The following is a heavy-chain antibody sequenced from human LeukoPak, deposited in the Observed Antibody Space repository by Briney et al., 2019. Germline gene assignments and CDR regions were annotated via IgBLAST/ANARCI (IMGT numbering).Heavy chain of an antibody. D-gene: IGHD3-10*01. CDR1: GYIFTTYW. V-gene: IGHV5-51*01. CDR2: IYPGDSDT. J-gene: IGHJ4*02. CDR3: ARQHGSGSYYSRAIDY. Sequence: GESLKISCKGSGYIFTTYWIGWVRQMPGKGLEWMGIIYPGDSDTRYSPSFQGQVTISADKSRSTAYLQWSSLKASDTAMYYCARQHGSGSYYSRAIDYWGQGTLVTVSS.